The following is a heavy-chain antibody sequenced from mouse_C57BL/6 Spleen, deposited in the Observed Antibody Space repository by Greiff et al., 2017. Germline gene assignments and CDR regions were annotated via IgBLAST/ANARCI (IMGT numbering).Heavy chain of an antibody. J-gene: IGHJ4*01. Sequence: DVQLQESGGGLVKPGGSLKLSCAASGFTFSDYGMHWVRQAPEKGLEWVAYISSGSSTIYYADTVKGRFTISRDNAKNTLFLQMTSLRSEDTAMYYCARDYDYDIYYYAMDYWGQGTSVTVSS. D-gene: IGHD2-4*01. V-gene: IGHV5-17*01. CDR1: GFTFSDYG. CDR2: ISSGSSTI. CDR3: ARDYDYDIYYYAMDY.